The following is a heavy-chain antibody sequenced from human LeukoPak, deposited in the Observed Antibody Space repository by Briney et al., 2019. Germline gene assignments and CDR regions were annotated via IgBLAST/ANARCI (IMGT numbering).Heavy chain of an antibody. D-gene: IGHD3-10*01. CDR3: ARGITMVRGVENWFDP. CDR2: INHSGST. V-gene: IGHV4-34*01. CDR1: GGSFSGYY. Sequence: PSETLSLTCAVYGGSFSGYYWSWIRQPPGKGLEWIGEINHSGSTNYNPSLKSRVTISVDTSKNQFSLKLSSVTAADTAAYYCARGITMVRGVENWFDPWGQGTLVTVSS. J-gene: IGHJ5*02.